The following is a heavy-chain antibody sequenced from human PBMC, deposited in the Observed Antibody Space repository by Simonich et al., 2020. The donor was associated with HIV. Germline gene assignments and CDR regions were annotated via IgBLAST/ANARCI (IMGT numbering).Heavy chain of an antibody. V-gene: IGHV3-48*03. CDR2: ISSSDSTI. Sequence: EVQLVESGGGLVQPGGSLRLSCAASGFTFSSYEMNWVRQAPGKGLEWISYISSSDSTIYYADSVKDRFTISRDNARDSLYLQMNSLRAEDTALYYCARGHQQLVGRVHFDYWGQGILVTVSS. CDR3: ARGHQQLVGRVHFDY. J-gene: IGHJ4*02. D-gene: IGHD6-13*01. CDR1: GFTFSSYE.